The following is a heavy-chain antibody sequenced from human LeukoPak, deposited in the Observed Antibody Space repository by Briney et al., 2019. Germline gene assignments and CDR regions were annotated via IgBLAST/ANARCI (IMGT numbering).Heavy chain of an antibody. J-gene: IGHJ4*02. V-gene: IGHV4-39*07. CDR3: ARVGYDYVWGSYANDY. CDR1: GDSISTSNSY. CDR2: IYYSGST. D-gene: IGHD3-16*01. Sequence: SETLSLTCTVSGDSISTSNSYWGWIRQPPGKGLEWIGSIYYSGSTYYNPSLKSRVTISVDKSKNQFSLKLSSVTAADTAVYYCARVGYDYVWGSYANDYWGQGTLVTVSS.